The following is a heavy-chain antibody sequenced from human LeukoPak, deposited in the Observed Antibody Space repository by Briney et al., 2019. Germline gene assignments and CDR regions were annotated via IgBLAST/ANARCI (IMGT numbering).Heavy chain of an antibody. J-gene: IGHJ4*02. D-gene: IGHD3-10*01. V-gene: IGHV3-23*01. CDR1: GFTFSSYA. Sequence: GGSLRLSYAASGFTFSSYAMSWVRQAPGKGLEWVSAISGSGGSTYYADSVKGRFTISRDNSKNTLYLQMNSLRAEDTAVYYCAKDRDYYGSWSYKGYFDYWGQGTLVTVSP. CDR3: AKDRDYYGSWSYKGYFDY. CDR2: ISGSGGST.